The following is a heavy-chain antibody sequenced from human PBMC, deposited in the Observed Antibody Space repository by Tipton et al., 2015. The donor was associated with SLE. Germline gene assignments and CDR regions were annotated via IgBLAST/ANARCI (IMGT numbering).Heavy chain of an antibody. D-gene: IGHD3-16*01. CDR2: INQDGSEK. CDR1: GFTFSTYW. Sequence: SLRLSCAVSGFTFSTYWMNWVRQAPGKGLEWVANINQDGSEKYYVDSVKGRFTISRDNTKNTLYLQMSSLRGEDTALYYCARLHTSFSFDYWGQGTQVTVSS. CDR3: ARLHTSFSFDY. V-gene: IGHV3-7*03. J-gene: IGHJ4*02.